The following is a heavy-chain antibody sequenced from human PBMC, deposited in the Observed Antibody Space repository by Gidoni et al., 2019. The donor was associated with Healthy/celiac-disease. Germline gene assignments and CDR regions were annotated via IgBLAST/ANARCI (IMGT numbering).Heavy chain of an antibody. D-gene: IGHD6-13*01. CDR1: GGSISSSSYY. CDR2: IYYSGST. CDR3: ARSGYSSSRSWFDP. Sequence: QLQLQESGPGRVTPSETLSLTCTVSGGSISSSSYYWGWIRQPPGKGLEWIGSIYYSGSTYYNPSLQSRVTISVDTSKNQFSLKLSSVTAADTAVYYCARSGYSSSRSWFDPWGQGTLVTVPS. V-gene: IGHV4-39*01. J-gene: IGHJ5*02.